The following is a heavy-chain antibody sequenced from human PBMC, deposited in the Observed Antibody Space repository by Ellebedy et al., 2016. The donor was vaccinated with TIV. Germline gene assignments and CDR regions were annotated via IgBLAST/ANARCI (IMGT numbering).Heavy chain of an antibody. CDR2: IYSGGST. D-gene: IGHD3-10*01. J-gene: IGHJ6*02. CDR1: GFTFSSYE. V-gene: IGHV3-53*01. CDR3: ARDRGPVRGVIIV. Sequence: GESLKISCAASGFTFSSYEMNWVRQAPGKGLEWVSVIYSGGSTYYSDSVKGRFTISRDNSKNTLYLQMNSLRAEDTAVYYCARDRGPVRGVIIVWGQGTTVTVSS.